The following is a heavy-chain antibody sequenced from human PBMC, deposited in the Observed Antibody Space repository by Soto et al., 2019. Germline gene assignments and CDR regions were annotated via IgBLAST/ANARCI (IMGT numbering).Heavy chain of an antibody. CDR3: ARDPKYYGASGYPVP. V-gene: IGHV4-4*02. Sequence: QVQLQESGPGLVKPSGTLSLTCTVSGASISSSNWWSWVRQPPGKGLEWIGEIYHSGNTNYNPSLKSRVTISIDKSKNQFSLKLSSVTAADTAIYFCARDPKYYGASGYPVPWGQGTLVTVSS. J-gene: IGHJ5*02. D-gene: IGHD3-22*01. CDR2: IYHSGNT. CDR1: GASISSSNW.